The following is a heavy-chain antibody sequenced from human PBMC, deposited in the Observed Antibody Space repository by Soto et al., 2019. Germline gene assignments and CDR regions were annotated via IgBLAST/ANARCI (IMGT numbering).Heavy chain of an antibody. Sequence: SETLSLTCTVSGGSISSYYWSWIRQPPGKGLEWIGYIYYSGSTNYNPSLKSRVTISVDTSKNQFSLKLSSVTAADTAVYYCARGVDGSGYYPNWFAPWGQGTLVTVYS. J-gene: IGHJ5*02. CDR1: GGSISSYY. CDR3: ARGVDGSGYYPNWFAP. V-gene: IGHV4-59*08. CDR2: IYYSGST. D-gene: IGHD3-22*01.